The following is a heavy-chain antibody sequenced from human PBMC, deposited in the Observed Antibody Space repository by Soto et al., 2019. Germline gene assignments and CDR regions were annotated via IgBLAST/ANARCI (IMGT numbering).Heavy chain of an antibody. D-gene: IGHD3-3*01. J-gene: IGHJ5*02. CDR2: IWYDGSFK. Sequence: PGGSLRLSCVASGFTFSSFGMHWVCRAPGKGLEWVAGIWYDGSFKSYADFVKGRSTISRDNSKNMLYLQMNSLRVEDTAMYYCARAHYDANTNWFDPWGQGTLVTVSS. V-gene: IGHV3-33*01. CDR1: GFTFSSFG. CDR3: ARAHYDANTNWFDP.